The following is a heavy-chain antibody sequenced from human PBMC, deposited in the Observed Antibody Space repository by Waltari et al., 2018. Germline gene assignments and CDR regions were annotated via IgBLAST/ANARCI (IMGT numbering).Heavy chain of an antibody. D-gene: IGHD3-16*01. CDR1: GGTFSSYA. V-gene: IGHV1-69*13. CDR3: ATSLLYDYIWGSYAFDI. CDR2: IIPIFGTA. Sequence: QVQLVQSGAEVKKPGSSVKVSCKASGGTFSSYAISWVRQAPGQGLEWMGGIIPIFGTANYAQKFKGRVTITADESTSTAYMELSSLRSEDTAVYYCATSLLYDYIWGSYAFDIWGQGTMVTVSS. J-gene: IGHJ3*02.